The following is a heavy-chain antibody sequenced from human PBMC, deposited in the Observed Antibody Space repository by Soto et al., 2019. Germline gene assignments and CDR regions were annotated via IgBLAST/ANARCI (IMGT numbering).Heavy chain of an antibody. Sequence: PSETLSLTCTVSGGSVSSGSYYWSWIRQPPGKGLEWIGHMYYSGSTNYNPSLKSRVTISVDTSKNQFSLKLTSVSAADTAVYYCARDRLRFETPNYYYGMDVWGQGTTVTVSS. CDR3: ARDRLRFETPNYYYGMDV. V-gene: IGHV4-61*01. CDR1: GGSVSSGSYY. J-gene: IGHJ6*02. CDR2: MYYSGST. D-gene: IGHD3-3*01.